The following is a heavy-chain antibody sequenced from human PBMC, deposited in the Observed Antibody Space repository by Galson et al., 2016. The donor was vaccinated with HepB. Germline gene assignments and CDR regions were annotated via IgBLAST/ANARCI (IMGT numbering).Heavy chain of an antibody. CDR2: ISSSSNTI. CDR3: ARSGYTNLDY. CDR1: GFTSSNYS. J-gene: IGHJ4*02. V-gene: IGHV3-48*02. Sequence: SLRLSCAASGFTSSNYSMNWVRQAPGKGLEWVSYISSSSNTIYYADSVKGRFTVSRDNAKNSLSLQMNRLRDEDTAVYYCARSGYTNLDYWGQGTLVTVSS. D-gene: IGHD3-9*01.